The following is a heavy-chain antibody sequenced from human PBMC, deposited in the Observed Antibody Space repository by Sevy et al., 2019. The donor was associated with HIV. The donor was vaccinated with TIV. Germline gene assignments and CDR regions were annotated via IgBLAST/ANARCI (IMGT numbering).Heavy chain of an antibody. CDR1: GYNFINYG. J-gene: IGHJ6*02. CDR3: GKCTLWVYDPTNRKCGMDV. Sequence: ASVKVSCKASGYNFINYGISWVRQAPGQGLEWVGGSSPFTGSPNYPQKLQDRVTVTTDTATNTANMELRNLRSDDTAVYYCGKCTLWVYDPTNRKCGMDVWGQGTTVTVSS. V-gene: IGHV1-18*01. D-gene: IGHD5-12*01. CDR2: SSPFTGSP.